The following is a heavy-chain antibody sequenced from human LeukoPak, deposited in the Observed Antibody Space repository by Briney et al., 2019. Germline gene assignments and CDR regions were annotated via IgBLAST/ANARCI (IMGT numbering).Heavy chain of an antibody. J-gene: IGHJ3*02. CDR3: ARGPTYSGSPGDAFDI. Sequence: GASVKVSCKASGYTFTSYYMHWVRQAPGQGLEWMGIINPSGGSTSYAQKFQGRVTMTRDTSTSTVYMELSSLRSEDTAVYYCARGPTYSGSPGDAFDIWGQGTMVTVSS. D-gene: IGHD1-26*01. V-gene: IGHV1-46*01. CDR2: INPSGGST. CDR1: GYTFTSYY.